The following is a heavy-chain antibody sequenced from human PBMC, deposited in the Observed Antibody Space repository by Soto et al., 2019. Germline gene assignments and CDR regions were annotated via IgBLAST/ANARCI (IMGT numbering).Heavy chain of an antibody. Sequence: XESLRLSCAASGFTFSSNYMSWVRQAPGKGLEWVSVIYSGGSTYYADSVKGRFTISRDNSKNTLYLQMNSLRAEDTAVYYCARSSGYSSSWYPDAFDIWGQGTMVTVSS. CDR2: IYSGGST. D-gene: IGHD6-13*01. CDR3: ARSSGYSSSWYPDAFDI. CDR1: GFTFSSNY. J-gene: IGHJ3*02. V-gene: IGHV3-53*01.